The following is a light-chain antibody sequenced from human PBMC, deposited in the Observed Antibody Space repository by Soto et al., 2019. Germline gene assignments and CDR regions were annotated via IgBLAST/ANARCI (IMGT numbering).Light chain of an antibody. V-gene: IGLV2-8*01. J-gene: IGLJ1*01. Sequence: QSVLTQPPSASGSPGQSVTISCTGTSSDVGGYNYVSWYQQHPGKAPKLMIYEVSKRPSGVPDRFSGSKSGNTASLTVSGLQAEDEAVYYCSSYEGSNTFVFGTGTKVTVL. CDR3: SSYEGSNTFV. CDR1: SSDVGGYNY. CDR2: EVS.